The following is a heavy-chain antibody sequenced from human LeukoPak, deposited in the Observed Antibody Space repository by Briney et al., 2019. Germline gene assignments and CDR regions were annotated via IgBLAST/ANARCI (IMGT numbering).Heavy chain of an antibody. D-gene: IGHD2-2*01. CDR1: GGSFSSYA. Sequence: SVKVSCKASGGSFSSYAISWVRQAPGQRLEWMGGIIPIFRTANYAQKFQGRVTITADESTSTAYMELSIMRSRAPAVFYCATSLSVQGGHYYGMDVWGQGTTVTVSS. V-gene: IGHV1-69*13. J-gene: IGHJ6*02. CDR3: ATSLSVQGGHYYGMDV. CDR2: IIPIFRTA.